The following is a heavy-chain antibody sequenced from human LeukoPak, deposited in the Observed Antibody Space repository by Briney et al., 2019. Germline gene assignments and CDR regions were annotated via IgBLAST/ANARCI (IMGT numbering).Heavy chain of an antibody. Sequence: GGSLRLSCAASGFTFSSYWMNWVRQAPGKGLEWVANIKEDGSEKNYVDSVKGRCTIYRDNAKNSLYLQMNSLRPEDTAVYYCARAPDYFDYWGQGTLVTVSS. CDR2: IKEDGSEK. J-gene: IGHJ4*02. CDR1: GFTFSSYW. V-gene: IGHV3-7*01. CDR3: ARAPDYFDY.